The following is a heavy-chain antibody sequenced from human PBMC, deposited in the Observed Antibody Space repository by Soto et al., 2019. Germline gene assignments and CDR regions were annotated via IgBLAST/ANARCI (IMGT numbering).Heavy chain of an antibody. D-gene: IGHD2-21*01. CDR3: ARDPHSYPYYYYGMDV. Sequence: ASVKVSCKASGYTFTSYGISWVRQAPGQGLEWMGWISAYNGNTNYAQKLQGRVTMTTDTSTSTAYMELRSLRSDDTAVYYCARDPHSYPYYYYGMDVWGQGTTVTVSS. J-gene: IGHJ6*02. CDR2: ISAYNGNT. V-gene: IGHV1-18*01. CDR1: GYTFTSYG.